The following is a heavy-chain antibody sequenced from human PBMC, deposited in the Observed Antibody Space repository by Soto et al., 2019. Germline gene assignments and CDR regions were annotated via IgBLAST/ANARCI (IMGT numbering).Heavy chain of an antibody. J-gene: IGHJ4*02. CDR3: AAVLHYDSSGYYVSYYFDY. Sequence: SVKVSCKASGFTFTSSAVQWVRQARGQRLEWIGWIVVGSGNTNYAQKFQERVTITRDMSTSTAYMELSSLRSEDTAVYYCAAVLHYDSSGYYVSYYFDYWGQGTLVTVSS. CDR2: IVVGSGNT. V-gene: IGHV1-58*01. CDR1: GFTFTSSA. D-gene: IGHD3-22*01.